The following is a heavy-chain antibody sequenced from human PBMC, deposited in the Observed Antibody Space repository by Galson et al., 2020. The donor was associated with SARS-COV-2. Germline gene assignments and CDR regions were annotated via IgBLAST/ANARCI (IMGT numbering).Heavy chain of an antibody. Sequence: SETLSLTCAVSGGSFSGYSWTWIRQPPGKGLEWIGEINIGGNTNYSPSLRSRVTVSVDTSKNQFSLNLRYVTAADTALYYCARGHRGVVPSPVLGLGPYYSYYYMDVWDKGTTVTVSS. J-gene: IGHJ6*03. CDR2: INIGGNT. CDR1: GGSFSGYS. CDR3: ARGHRGVVPSPVLGLGPYYSYYYMDV. V-gene: IGHV4-34*01. D-gene: IGHD2-2*01.